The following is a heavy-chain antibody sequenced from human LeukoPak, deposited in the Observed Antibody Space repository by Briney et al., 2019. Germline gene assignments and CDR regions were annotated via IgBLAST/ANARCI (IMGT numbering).Heavy chain of an antibody. Sequence: GGSLRLSCAASGFTFSSNWMSWVRQAPGKGLEWVANIKEDGSEKYYVDSVKGRFTISRDNAKNSVYLQMNSLRVEDTAVYYCARAGYGSGIYMDVWGKGTTVTISS. CDR3: ARAGYGSGIYMDV. V-gene: IGHV3-7*01. J-gene: IGHJ6*03. CDR2: IKEDGSEK. D-gene: IGHD3-10*01. CDR1: GFTFSSNW.